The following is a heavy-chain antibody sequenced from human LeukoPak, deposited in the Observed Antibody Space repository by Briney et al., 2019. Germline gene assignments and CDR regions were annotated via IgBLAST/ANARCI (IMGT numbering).Heavy chain of an antibody. CDR1: GFSFSNYA. Sequence: GGSLRLSCVASGFSFSNYAMSWVRQAPARGPEWVSSLRGGGETFYADSVKGRFTISRDNSKNTLYLQMNSLRAEDTAVYYCAKDLEEGYCSSTSCYNAFDIWGQGTMVTVSS. CDR2: LRGGGET. V-gene: IGHV3-23*01. CDR3: AKDLEEGYCSSTSCYNAFDI. J-gene: IGHJ3*02. D-gene: IGHD2-2*02.